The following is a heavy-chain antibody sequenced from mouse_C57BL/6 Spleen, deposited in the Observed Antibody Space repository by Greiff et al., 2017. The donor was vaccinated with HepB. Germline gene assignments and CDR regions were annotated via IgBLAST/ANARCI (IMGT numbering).Heavy chain of an antibody. CDR1: GYAFSSSW. CDR2: IYPGDGDT. J-gene: IGHJ4*01. V-gene: IGHV1-82*01. CDR3: ASAGGDAMDY. Sequence: VQLQQSGPELVKPGASVKISCKASGYAFSSSWMNWVKQRPGKGLEWIGRIYPGDGDTNYNGKFKGKATLTADKSSSTAYMQLSSLTSEDSAVYFCASAGGDAMDYWGQGTSVTVSS.